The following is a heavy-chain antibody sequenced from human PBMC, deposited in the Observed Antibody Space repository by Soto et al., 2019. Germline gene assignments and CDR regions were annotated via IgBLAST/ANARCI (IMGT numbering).Heavy chain of an antibody. CDR1: GYTFTSYD. CDR3: ARRTGILDAFDI. Sequence: ASVKVSCKASGYTFTSYDINWVRQATGQGLEWMGWMNPNSGNTGYAQKFQGRVTMTRNTSISTAYMELSSLRSEDTAVYYCARRTGILDAFDIWGQGTMVTVSS. V-gene: IGHV1-8*01. J-gene: IGHJ3*02. D-gene: IGHD3-10*01. CDR2: MNPNSGNT.